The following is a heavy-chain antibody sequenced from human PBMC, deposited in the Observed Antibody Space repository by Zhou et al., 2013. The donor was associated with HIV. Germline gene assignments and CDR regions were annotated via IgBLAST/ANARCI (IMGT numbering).Heavy chain of an antibody. D-gene: IGHD3-22*01. CDR3: ARSYDSSGYGFDY. J-gene: IGHJ4*02. CDR1: GGTFSSYA. V-gene: IGHV1-69*05. Sequence: QVQLVQSGAEVKKPGSSVNVSCKASGGTFSSYAISWVRQAPGQGLEWMGGIIPMFGRANYEQKFQGRVTITTDESTSTAYMELSSLRSEDTAVYYCARSYDSSGYGFDYWGQGTLVTVSS. CDR2: IIPMFGRA.